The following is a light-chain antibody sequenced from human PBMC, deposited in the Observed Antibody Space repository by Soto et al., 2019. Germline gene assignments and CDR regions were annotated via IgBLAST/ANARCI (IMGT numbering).Light chain of an antibody. Sequence: DLVMTQSPLSLPVTPGEPASISCRSSQSLLDSNGKNYLDWYLQKPGQSPQLLIYLGSTRASGVPDRFSGSGSGTDFTLRISRVEAEDVGIYYCMQALQTPRTFGQGTKVEIK. J-gene: IGKJ1*01. V-gene: IGKV2-28*01. CDR1: QSLLDSNGKNY. CDR3: MQALQTPRT. CDR2: LGS.